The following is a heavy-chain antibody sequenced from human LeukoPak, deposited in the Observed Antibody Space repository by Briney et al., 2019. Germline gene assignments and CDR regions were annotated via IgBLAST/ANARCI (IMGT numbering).Heavy chain of an antibody. Sequence: GGSLRVSCAASGFTFSDYSMNWVRQAPGKGLEWVSSISSSSSYMKYAESVRGRFTISRDNAKNSLYLHMSSLRAEDAAVYYCARLAGAGSSGFDYWGQGTLVTVSS. V-gene: IGHV3-21*01. CDR3: ARLAGAGSSGFDY. D-gene: IGHD1-26*01. CDR2: ISSSSSYM. J-gene: IGHJ4*02. CDR1: GFTFSDYS.